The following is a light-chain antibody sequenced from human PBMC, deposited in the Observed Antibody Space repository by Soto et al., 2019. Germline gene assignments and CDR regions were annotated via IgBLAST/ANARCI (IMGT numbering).Light chain of an antibody. CDR3: LQTYPAQAT. CDR1: QNIDYC. V-gene: IGKV1-39*01. Sequence: DIQMIQSPSSLSASVGDRVTITCRASQNIDYCLSWYQQKPGKAPKLLIYAASSLHSGVPLRYSGSGSGTDFSLTLSSLQREDLATYSCLQTYPAQATFGQGTRVEIK. CDR2: AAS. J-gene: IGKJ1*01.